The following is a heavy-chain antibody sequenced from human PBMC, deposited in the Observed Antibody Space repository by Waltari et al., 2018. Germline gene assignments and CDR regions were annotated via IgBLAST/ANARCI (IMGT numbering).Heavy chain of an antibody. J-gene: IGHJ5*02. Sequence: QVQLVQSGAEVKKPGASVKVSCKASGYTFTSYGISWVRQAPGQGLEWMGWISAYNGNTNEAQKLQGRVTMTTDTSTSTAYMELRSLRSDDTAVYYCARDHRITGTTSWFDPWGQGTLVTVSS. CDR3: ARDHRITGTTSWFDP. D-gene: IGHD1-7*01. CDR2: ISAYNGNT. CDR1: GYTFTSYG. V-gene: IGHV1-18*01.